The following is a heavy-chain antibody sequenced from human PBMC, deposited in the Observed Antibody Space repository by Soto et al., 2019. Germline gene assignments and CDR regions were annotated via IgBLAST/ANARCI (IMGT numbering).Heavy chain of an antibody. Sequence: QVQLVQSGAEVKKPGASVKVSCKASGYTFTSFGISWVRQAPGQGLEWMGWISGDSGNTNYAQNLQGRVTMTTDTSTTTAYMELRGLRSDDTAVYYCARGRYCRGGGCLEFDPWGQGTLVTVSS. CDR3: ARGRYCRGGGCLEFDP. CDR2: ISGDSGNT. D-gene: IGHD2-15*01. CDR1: GYTFTSFG. V-gene: IGHV1-18*01. J-gene: IGHJ5*02.